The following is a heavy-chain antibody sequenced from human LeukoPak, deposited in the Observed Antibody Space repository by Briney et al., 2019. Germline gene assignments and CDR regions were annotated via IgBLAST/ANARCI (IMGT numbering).Heavy chain of an antibody. CDR3: ASMTLVVPGAEDGFDI. Sequence: ASVKVSCKASGYTFTGYYMHWVRQAPGQGREWMGWINPNSGGTNYAQKFQGRVTMTRDTSTSTAYMELSRLRSDDTAVYYCASMTLVVPGAEDGFDISGQGTMVTVSS. D-gene: IGHD2-2*01. V-gene: IGHV1-2*02. CDR1: GYTFTGYY. CDR2: INPNSGGT. J-gene: IGHJ3*02.